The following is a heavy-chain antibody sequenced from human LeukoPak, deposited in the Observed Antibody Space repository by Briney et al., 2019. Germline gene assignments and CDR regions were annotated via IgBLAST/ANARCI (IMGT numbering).Heavy chain of an antibody. CDR2: ISAYNGNT. Sequence: ASVKVSCKASGYTFTSYYMHWVRQAPGQGLEWMGWISAYNGNTNYAQKLQGRVTMTTDTSTSTAYMELRSLRSDDTAVYYCARDARNVLLWFGELNGFDPWGQGTLVTVSS. V-gene: IGHV1-18*04. D-gene: IGHD3-10*01. J-gene: IGHJ5*02. CDR1: GYTFTSYY. CDR3: ARDARNVLLWFGELNGFDP.